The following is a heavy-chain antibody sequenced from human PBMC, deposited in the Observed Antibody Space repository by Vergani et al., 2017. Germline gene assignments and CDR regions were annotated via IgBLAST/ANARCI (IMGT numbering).Heavy chain of an antibody. CDR1: GGTFSSYA. CDR2: IIPIFGTG. J-gene: IGHJ4*02. D-gene: IGHD5-18*01. CDR3: ARDGPYGYDLDY. Sequence: QVQLVQSGAEVKKPGSSVKVSCKASGGTFSSYAISWVRQAPGQGLEWMGGIIPIFGTGNYAQKFQGRVTITADESPSTAYMELSSLRSEDTAVYFCARDGPYGYDLDYWGQGTLVTVSS. V-gene: IGHV1-69*01.